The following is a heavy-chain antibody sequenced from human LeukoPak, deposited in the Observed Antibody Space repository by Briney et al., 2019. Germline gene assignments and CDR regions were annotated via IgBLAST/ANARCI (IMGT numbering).Heavy chain of an antibody. CDR1: GYPFSNYD. CDR2: IIPIFGTA. D-gene: IGHD1-26*01. Sequence: GASVKVSCKASGYPFSNYDINWVRQAPGQGLEWMGGIIPIFGTANYAQKFQGRVTITADESTSTAYMELSSLRSEDTAVYYCARDTDIVGATPTLDPWGQGTLVTVSS. CDR3: ARDTDIVGATPTLDP. V-gene: IGHV1-69*13. J-gene: IGHJ5*02.